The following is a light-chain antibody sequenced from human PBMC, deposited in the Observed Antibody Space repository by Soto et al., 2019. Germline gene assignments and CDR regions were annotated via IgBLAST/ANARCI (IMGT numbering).Light chain of an antibody. Sequence: QSALTQPASVSGSPGQSITISCTGTSSDVGGYNYVSWFQHHPGKAPKLIIYEVSYRPSGVSARFSGSKSGDTASLTISGLQAEDEADHYCSSFTTTITRYAFGTGTKLTVL. J-gene: IGLJ1*01. V-gene: IGLV2-14*01. CDR2: EVS. CDR1: SSDVGGYNY. CDR3: SSFTTTITRYA.